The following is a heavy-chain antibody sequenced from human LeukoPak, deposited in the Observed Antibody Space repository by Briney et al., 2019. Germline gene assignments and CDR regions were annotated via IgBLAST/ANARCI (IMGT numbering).Heavy chain of an antibody. Sequence: PSETLSLTCTVSGGSISSYYWSWIRQPPGKGLEWNGYSYYSGSTHYNPSLKSRDTISVDTSKTQFSLKLSSVTAADTAVYYCARGGYSRLGPRGYWFDPWGQGTLVTVSS. J-gene: IGHJ5*02. V-gene: IGHV4-59*01. CDR3: ARGGYSRLGPRGYWFDP. D-gene: IGHD6-13*01. CDR1: GGSISSYY. CDR2: SYYSGST.